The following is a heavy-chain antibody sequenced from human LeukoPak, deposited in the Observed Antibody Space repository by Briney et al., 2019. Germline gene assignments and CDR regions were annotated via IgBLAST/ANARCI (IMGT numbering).Heavy chain of an antibody. D-gene: IGHD4-11*01. J-gene: IGHJ4*02. CDR2: IYYSGST. V-gene: IGHV4-59*01. Sequence: SETLSLTCTVSGGSISSYYWSWIRQPPGKGPDWIGYIYYSGSTNYNPSLKSRVTISVDTSKNQFSLKLSSVTAADTAVYYCARAFSGYHSKSGGIDYWGQGTLVTVSS. CDR3: ARAFSGYHSKSGGIDY. CDR1: GGSISSYY.